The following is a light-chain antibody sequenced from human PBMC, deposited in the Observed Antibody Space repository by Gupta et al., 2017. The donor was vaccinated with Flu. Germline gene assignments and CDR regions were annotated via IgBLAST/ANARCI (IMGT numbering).Light chain of an antibody. CDR3: LQLKSYPFS. Sequence: DIHFTQSPFFLSASVGDRVTIPRRASQCISTYLAWYQQNPGKAPKLLIFGASSLQSGVPSRFSGFGSGTEFTLTISSLQPEDFATYYCLQLKSYPFSFGPGTQVDVK. J-gene: IGKJ3*01. CDR2: GAS. CDR1: QCISTY. V-gene: IGKV1-9*01.